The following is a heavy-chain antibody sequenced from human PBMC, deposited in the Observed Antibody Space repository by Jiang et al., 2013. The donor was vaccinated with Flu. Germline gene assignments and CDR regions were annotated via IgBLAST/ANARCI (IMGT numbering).Heavy chain of an antibody. D-gene: IGHD6-13*01. Sequence: LLKPSETLSLTCAVYGGSFSGYYWSWIRQPPGKGLEWIGEINHSGSTNYNPSLKSRVTISVDTSKNQFSLKLSSVTAADTAVYYCARERPIHSSSWYPNWFDPWGQGTLVTVSS. CDR2: INHSGST. J-gene: IGHJ5*02. CDR3: ARERPIHSSSWYPNWFDP. V-gene: IGHV4-34*01. CDR1: GGSFSGYY.